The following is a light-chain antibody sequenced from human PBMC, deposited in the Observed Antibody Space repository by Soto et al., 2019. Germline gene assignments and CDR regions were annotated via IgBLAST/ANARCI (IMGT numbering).Light chain of an antibody. V-gene: IGKV1D-13*01. CDR1: QGISNY. CDR3: QQFNNYPT. J-gene: IGKJ5*01. Sequence: IQMTQSPSSLAASLGDRVTXTCRASQGISNYLAWYQQKPGKAPKLLIYDASSLESGVPSRFSGSGSGTDFTLTISSLQTEDFATYYCQQFNNYPTFGQGTRMEI. CDR2: DAS.